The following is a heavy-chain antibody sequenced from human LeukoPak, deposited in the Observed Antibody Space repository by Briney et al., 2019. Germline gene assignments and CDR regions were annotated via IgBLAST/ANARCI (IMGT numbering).Heavy chain of an antibody. CDR1: GGTFSNYA. Sequence: SVTVSCKASGGTFSNYAICWVRQAPGQGLEWLGGIIPIASRSNNAQRFQGRVSFSTDEATSTAYMELSSLRFEDTAMYFCARDRGSGTYSGYDAFNIWGQGTLVIVSS. D-gene: IGHD1-26*01. J-gene: IGHJ3*02. V-gene: IGHV1-69*05. CDR2: IIPIASRS. CDR3: ARDRGSGTYSGYDAFNI.